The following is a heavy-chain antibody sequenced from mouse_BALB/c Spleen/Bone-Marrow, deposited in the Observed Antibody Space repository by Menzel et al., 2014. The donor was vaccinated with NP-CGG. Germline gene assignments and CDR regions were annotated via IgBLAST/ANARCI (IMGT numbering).Heavy chain of an antibody. CDR2: IWGGGST. CDR3: ARREYGKGMDY. Sequence: VQLQQSVPGLVAPSQSLSITCTVSGFSLSRYSVHWVRQPPGKGLEWLGVIWGGGSTDYNSALKSRLSISKDNSKSQVFLKMNSLQTDDTAMYYCARREYGKGMDYWGQGTSVTVSS. J-gene: IGHJ4*01. CDR1: GFSLSRYS. V-gene: IGHV2-6-4*01. D-gene: IGHD2-10*02.